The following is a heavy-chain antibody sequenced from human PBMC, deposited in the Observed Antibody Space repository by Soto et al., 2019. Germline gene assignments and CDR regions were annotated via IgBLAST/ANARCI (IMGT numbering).Heavy chain of an antibody. D-gene: IGHD3-22*01. V-gene: IGHV1-69*01. J-gene: IGHJ5*02. CDR2: IIPICGTA. CDR1: GGTFSSYA. Sequence: QVQLVQSGAEVKKPGSSVKVSCKASGGTFSSYAISWVRQAPGQGLEWMGGIIPICGTANYAQKFQGRVTITEDASTSTDYMELSSLRSEDTAVYYCARENDSSGYFRLSFDPWGQGTLVTVSS. CDR3: ARENDSSGYFRLSFDP.